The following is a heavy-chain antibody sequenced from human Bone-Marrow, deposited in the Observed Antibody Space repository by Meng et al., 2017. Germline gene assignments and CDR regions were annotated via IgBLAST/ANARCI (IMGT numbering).Heavy chain of an antibody. D-gene: IGHD6-13*01. Sequence: VQHVQSGAAVKKPGSSVKVSCKSSADTCPGYWLHWVRRAPAQGREWMGRINPMTGDTHYAQRFQGRVTMTGDTSISTANMELSGLRSDDTAMNYCARDEDISAAGKLFGDYWGQGTLVTVSS. V-gene: IGHV1-2*06. J-gene: IGHJ4*02. CDR1: ADTCPGYW. CDR3: ARDEDISAAGKLFGDY. CDR2: INPMTGDT.